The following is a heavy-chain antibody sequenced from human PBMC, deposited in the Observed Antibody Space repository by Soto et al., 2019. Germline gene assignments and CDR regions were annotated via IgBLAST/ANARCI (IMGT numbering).Heavy chain of an antibody. J-gene: IGHJ6*03. CDR1: GFTFGDYA. CDR3: TRDPQYSGYDFWSGYSGYYYYYMDV. V-gene: IGHV3-49*03. CDR2: IRSKAYGGTT. D-gene: IGHD3-3*01. Sequence: GGSLRLSCTASGFTFGDYAMSWFRQAPGKGLEWVGFIRSKAYGGTTEYAASVKGRFTISRDDSKSIAYLQMNSLKTEDTAVYYCTRDPQYSGYDFWSGYSGYYYYYMDVWGKGTTVTVSS.